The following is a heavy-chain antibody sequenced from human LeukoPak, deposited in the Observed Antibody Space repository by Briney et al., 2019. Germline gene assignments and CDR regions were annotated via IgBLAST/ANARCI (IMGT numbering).Heavy chain of an antibody. J-gene: IGHJ4*02. Sequence: ASVKVSCKASGYTYSDYGISWVRQAPGQGLEWMGWISTYNGNTIYAEKLQGRVTMTTDTSTSTAYMELRSLRSDDTAVYYCARSMVRAVTQLASDYWGQGTLVTVSS. CDR3: ARSMVRAVTQLASDY. D-gene: IGHD3-10*01. CDR1: GYTYSDYG. CDR2: ISTYNGNT. V-gene: IGHV1-18*01.